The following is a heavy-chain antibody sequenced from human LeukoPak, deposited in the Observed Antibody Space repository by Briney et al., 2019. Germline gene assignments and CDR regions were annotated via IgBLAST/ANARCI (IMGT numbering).Heavy chain of an antibody. CDR2: IHNSRGT. CDR1: GASITSDIFY. Sequence: SETLSLTCTVSGASITSDIFYWNGIRQSPGKGLEWIGAIHNSRGTSYNPSLESRLTISVDPSENKFFLKMTSVTDADTATYYCGKVGGNTNSWGQGTLVTVSS. D-gene: IGHD4-23*01. J-gene: IGHJ4*02. CDR3: GKVGGNTNS. V-gene: IGHV4-30-4*01.